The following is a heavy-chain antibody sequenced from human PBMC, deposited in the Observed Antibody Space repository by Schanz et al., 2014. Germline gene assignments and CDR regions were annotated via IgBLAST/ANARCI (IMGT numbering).Heavy chain of an antibody. CDR1: GYTFTSYA. Sequence: QVQLVQSGAEVKKPGASVKVSCKASGYTFTSYAVNWVRQAPGQGLEWMGWISTDIGIPTYAQDFTGRFVFSLDTSVSTAYLEISSLRTEDTAVYFCARVGTGSGWGDSDHWGQGTLVTVTS. D-gene: IGHD6-19*01. J-gene: IGHJ4*02. CDR2: ISTDIGIP. V-gene: IGHV7-4-1*02. CDR3: ARVGTGSGWGDSDH.